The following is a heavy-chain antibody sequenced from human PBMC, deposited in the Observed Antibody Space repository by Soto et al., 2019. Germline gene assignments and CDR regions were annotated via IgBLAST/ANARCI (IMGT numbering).Heavy chain of an antibody. CDR1: GYTFTSYG. CDR3: ARDSGYYGSGSYRYYYGMDV. J-gene: IGHJ6*02. CDR2: ISAYNGNT. D-gene: IGHD3-10*01. Sequence: ASVKVSCKASGYTFTSYGISWVRQAPGQGLEWMGWISAYNGNTNYAQKLQGRVTMTTDTSTSTAYMELRSLRSDDTAVYYCARDSGYYGSGSYRYYYGMDVWGQGTTVTVSS. V-gene: IGHV1-18*01.